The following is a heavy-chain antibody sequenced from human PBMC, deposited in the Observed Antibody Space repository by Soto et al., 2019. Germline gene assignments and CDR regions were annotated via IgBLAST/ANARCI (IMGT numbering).Heavy chain of an antibody. CDR2: ISGSGGST. CDR3: AKDCGSSRYSSSFLRVDY. J-gene: IGHJ4*02. D-gene: IGHD6-13*01. CDR1: GFTFSSYA. Sequence: EVQLLESGGGLVQPGGSLRLSCAASGFTFSSYAMTWVRQAPGKGLEWISTISGSGGSTYYADSVKGRFTISRDNSKNTRYLRMNILRAEDTAVYYCAKDCGSSRYSSSFLRVDYWGQGTLVTV. V-gene: IGHV3-23*01.